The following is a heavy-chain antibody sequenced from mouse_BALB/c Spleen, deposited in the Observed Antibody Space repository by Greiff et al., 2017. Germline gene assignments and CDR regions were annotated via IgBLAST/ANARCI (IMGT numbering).Heavy chain of an antibody. CDR2: IYPGNSDT. CDR1: GYTFTSYW. Sequence: VQLQQSGTVLARPGASVKMSCKASGYTFTSYWMHWVKQRPGQGLEWIGAIYPGNSDTSYTQKFKGQAKLTAVTSTSTAYMELSSLTNEDSAVYYCTRNYGSSYWYFDVWGAGTTVTVSS. CDR3: TRNYGSSYWYFDV. V-gene: IGHV1-5*01. D-gene: IGHD1-1*01. J-gene: IGHJ1*01.